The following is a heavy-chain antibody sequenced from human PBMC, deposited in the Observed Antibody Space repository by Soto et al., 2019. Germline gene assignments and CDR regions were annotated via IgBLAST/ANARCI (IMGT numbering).Heavy chain of an antibody. CDR1: GFTFSSYG. V-gene: IGHV3-33*01. CDR3: ARDGERIAARPGSSNRRFDY. CDR2: IWYDGSNK. Sequence: GGSLRLSCAASGFTFSSYGMHWVRQAPGKGLEWVAVIWYDGSNKYYADSVKGRFTISRDNSKNTLYLQMNSLRAEDTAVYYCARDGERIAARPGSSNRRFDYWGQGTLVTVSS. J-gene: IGHJ4*02. D-gene: IGHD6-6*01.